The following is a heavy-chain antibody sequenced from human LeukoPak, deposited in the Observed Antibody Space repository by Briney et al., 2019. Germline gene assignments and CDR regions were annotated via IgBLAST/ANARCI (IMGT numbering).Heavy chain of an antibody. D-gene: IGHD1-26*01. CDR2: INQSGST. J-gene: IGHJ6*02. CDR3: ARVGSGSYYWASYYGMDV. V-gene: IGHV4-34*01. Sequence: SETLSLTCAVYGGSFSGYYWSWIRQPPGKGLEWIGEINQSGSTNYNPSLKSRVTISVDTSKNQFSLKLSSVTAADTAVYYCARVGSGSYYWASYYGMDVWGQGTTVSVS. CDR1: GGSFSGYY.